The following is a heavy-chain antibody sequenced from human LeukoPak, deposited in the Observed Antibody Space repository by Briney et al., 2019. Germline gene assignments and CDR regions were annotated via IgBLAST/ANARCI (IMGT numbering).Heavy chain of an antibody. J-gene: IGHJ4*02. V-gene: IGHV3-33*06. Sequence: GRSLRLSCAASGFTFSSYGMHWVRQAPGKGLEWVAVIWYDGSNKYYADSVKGRFTISRDNSKNTLYLQMNSLRAEDTAVYYCAKDERRHCSSTSCYKNDYWGQGTLVTVSS. CDR1: GFTFSSYG. CDR2: IWYDGSNK. CDR3: AKDERRHCSSTSCYKNDY. D-gene: IGHD2-2*02.